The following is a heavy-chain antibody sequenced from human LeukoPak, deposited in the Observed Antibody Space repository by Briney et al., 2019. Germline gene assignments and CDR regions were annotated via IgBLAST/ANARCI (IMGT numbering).Heavy chain of an antibody. J-gene: IGHJ4*02. CDR1: GGSFSGYY. V-gene: IGHV4-34*01. CDR3: ARRLLRYFDWSHTFDY. CDR2: INHSGST. D-gene: IGHD3-9*01. Sequence: SETLSLTCAVYGGSFSGYYWSWIRQPPGKGLEWIGEINHSGSTNYNPSLKSRVTISVDTSKNQFSLKLSSVTAADTAVYYCARRLLRYFDWSHTFDYWGQGTLVTVSS.